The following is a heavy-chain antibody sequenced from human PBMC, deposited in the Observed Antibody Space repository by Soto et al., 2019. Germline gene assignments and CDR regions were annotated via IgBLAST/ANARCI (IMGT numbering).Heavy chain of an antibody. CDR2: IIPIFGTA. D-gene: IGHD2-15*01. CDR1: GGTFSSYA. Sequence: ASVKVSCKASGGTFSSYAISWVRQAPGQGLEWMGGIIPIFGTANYAQKFQGRVTITADESTSTAYMELSSLRSEDTAVYYCAIEVVVAADYGDYVESTDFDYWGQGTLVTVS. V-gene: IGHV1-69*13. J-gene: IGHJ4*02. CDR3: AIEVVVAADYGDYVESTDFDY.